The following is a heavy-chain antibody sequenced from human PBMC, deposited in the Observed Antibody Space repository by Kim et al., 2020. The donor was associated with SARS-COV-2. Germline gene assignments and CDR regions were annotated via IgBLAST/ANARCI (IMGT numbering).Heavy chain of an antibody. D-gene: IGHD5-18*01. CDR3: ARVPGGYTYGYLDF. CDR2: IYSSGGT. CDR1: GGSLSSGLYY. J-gene: IGHJ4*02. Sequence: SETLSLTCSVSGGSLSSGLYYWTWIRQHPGKGLEWIGYIYSSGGTYYNPSPSLKSRVTISVDTSKNQFSLQLSSVTAADTAVYYCARVPGGYTYGYLDFWGQGTLAT. V-gene: IGHV4-31*03.